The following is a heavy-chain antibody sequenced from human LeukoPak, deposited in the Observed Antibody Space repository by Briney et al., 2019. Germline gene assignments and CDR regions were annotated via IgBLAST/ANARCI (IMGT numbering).Heavy chain of an antibody. CDR3: ARLSGTGFDY. CDR2: INHSGST. Sequence: PSETLSLTCAVYGGSFSGYYWSWIRQPPGKGLEWIGEINHSGSTNYNPSLKSRVTISVDTSKNQFSLKLSSVTAADTAVYYCARLSGTGFDYWGQGTLVTVSS. CDR1: GGSFSGYY. D-gene: IGHD1-1*01. J-gene: IGHJ4*02. V-gene: IGHV4-34*01.